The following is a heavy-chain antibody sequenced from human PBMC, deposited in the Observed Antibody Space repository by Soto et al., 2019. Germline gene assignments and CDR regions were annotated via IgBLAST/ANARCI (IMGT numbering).Heavy chain of an antibody. CDR1: DGSFSFYY. Sequence: PSETLSLTCAIYDGSFSFYYWIWIRQSPGEGLEWIGEINHMGSTNYNPSLKSRVTMSVDASKNQFSLNLNSVTAADTAVYYCARDSTRRGACDIWGQGTTVTVSS. CDR2: INHMGST. V-gene: IGHV4-34*01. CDR3: ARDSTRRGACDI. D-gene: IGHD4-4*01. J-gene: IGHJ3*02.